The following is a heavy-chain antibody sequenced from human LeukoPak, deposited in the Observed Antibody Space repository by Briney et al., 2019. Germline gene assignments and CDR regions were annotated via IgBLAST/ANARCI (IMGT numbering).Heavy chain of an antibody. CDR1: GYSFTTYW. CDR3: ARQKGDSSGFWY. CDR2: IYPGDSDI. Sequence: GGFLKISCEGSGYSFTTYWIGWVRQMPGKGLEWVGIIYPGDSDIRYSRSFKGQVTISADKSISTAYLQWSSLKASDTAMYYCARQKGDSSGFWYWGQGTLVTVSS. J-gene: IGHJ4*02. V-gene: IGHV5-51*01. D-gene: IGHD3-22*01.